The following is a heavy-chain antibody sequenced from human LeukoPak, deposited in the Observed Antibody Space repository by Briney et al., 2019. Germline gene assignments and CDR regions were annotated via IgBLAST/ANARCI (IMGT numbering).Heavy chain of an antibody. V-gene: IGHV4-34*01. Sequence: SETLSLTCAVYGGSFNGYYWSWIRQPPGKGLEWIGEINHSGSTNYNPSLKSRVTISVDTSKNQFSLKLSSVTAADTAVYYCATRGWGSNHWGQGTLVTVSS. J-gene: IGHJ1*01. D-gene: IGHD3-16*01. CDR3: ATRGWGSNH. CDR1: GGSFNGYY. CDR2: INHSGST.